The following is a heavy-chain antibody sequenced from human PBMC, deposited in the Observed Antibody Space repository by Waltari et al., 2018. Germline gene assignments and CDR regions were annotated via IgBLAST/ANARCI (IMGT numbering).Heavy chain of an antibody. V-gene: IGHV3-11*04. Sequence: QVQLVESGGGLVKPGGSLRLSCTASGLTFNDYYMNWLRQAPGKGRAFSSYMSGSGNTIYHADAVKGRFTSSRDNAKNSLFLQMNSLRAEDTGVYYCASNYYDSSGYMDHWGQGTLVTVSS. CDR2: MSGSGNTI. CDR1: GLTFNDYY. J-gene: IGHJ4*02. D-gene: IGHD3-22*01. CDR3: ASNYYDSSGYMDH.